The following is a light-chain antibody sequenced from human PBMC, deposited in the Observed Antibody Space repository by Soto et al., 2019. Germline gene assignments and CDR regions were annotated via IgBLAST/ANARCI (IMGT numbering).Light chain of an antibody. CDR2: GAS. V-gene: IGKV3-20*01. CDR3: QQYGSSGT. J-gene: IGKJ1*01. Sequence: NVLAPSPGTPSLSPGERATPSCRASQSVSNNYLAWYQQKPGQAPRLLIYGASNRATGIPDRFSGSGSGTDFTLTISRLEPEDFAVYYCQQYGSSGTFGQGTKVDIK. CDR1: QSVSNNY.